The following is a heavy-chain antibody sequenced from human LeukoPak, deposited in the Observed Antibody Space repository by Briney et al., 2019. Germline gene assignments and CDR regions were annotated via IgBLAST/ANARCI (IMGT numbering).Heavy chain of an antibody. CDR2: IRYDGSNK. J-gene: IGHJ6*03. CDR3: SKDGYGSGSYYLYYYYHYMDV. Sequence: GGSLRLSCAASGFTFSSYGMHWVRQAPGKGLEWVAFIRYDGSNKYYADSVKGRFTISRDNSKNTLYLQMNSLRAEDTAVYYCSKDGYGSGSYYLYYYYHYMDVWGKGTTVTISS. D-gene: IGHD3-10*01. V-gene: IGHV3-30*02. CDR1: GFTFSSYG.